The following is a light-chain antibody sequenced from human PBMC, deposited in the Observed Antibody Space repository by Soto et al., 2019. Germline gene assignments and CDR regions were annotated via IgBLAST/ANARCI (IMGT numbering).Light chain of an antibody. CDR1: QDISNY. CDR2: AAS. J-gene: IGKJ3*01. Sequence: DIQMTQSPSSLSASVGDRVTITCRASQDISNYLAWWQQKPGKVPNLLIYAASTLQSGVPPRFSGSGSGTDFTLTISSRQPEDVATYYCQKYNGAPPEAFGPGTKVDI. CDR3: QKYNGAPPEA. V-gene: IGKV1-27*01.